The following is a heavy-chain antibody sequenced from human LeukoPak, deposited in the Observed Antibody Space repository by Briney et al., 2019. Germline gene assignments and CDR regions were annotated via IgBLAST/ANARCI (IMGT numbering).Heavy chain of an antibody. J-gene: IGHJ5*02. D-gene: IGHD3-22*01. Sequence: PSETLSLTCTVSGGSISSSSYYWGWIRQPPGKGLEWIGSIYYSGSTYYNPSLKSRVTISVDTSKNQFSLKLSSVTAADTAVYYCARSSMIVVVITGVNWFDPWGQGTLVTVSS. V-gene: IGHV4-39*07. CDR1: GGSISSSSYY. CDR3: ARSSMIVVVITGVNWFDP. CDR2: IYYSGST.